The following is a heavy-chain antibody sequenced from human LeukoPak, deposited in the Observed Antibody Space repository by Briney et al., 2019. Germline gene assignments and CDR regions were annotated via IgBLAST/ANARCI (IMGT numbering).Heavy chain of an antibody. CDR1: GFTFSSYW. CDR3: ARDVIAYCGGDCSPDDAFDI. V-gene: IGHV3-74*01. D-gene: IGHD2-21*02. Sequence: GESLRLSCAASGFTFSSYWMHWVRQAPGKGLVWASRINSDGSSTSYADSVKGRFTISRDNAKNTLYLQMNSLRAEDTAVYYCARDVIAYCGGDCSPDDAFDIWGQGTMVTVSS. CDR2: INSDGSST. J-gene: IGHJ3*02.